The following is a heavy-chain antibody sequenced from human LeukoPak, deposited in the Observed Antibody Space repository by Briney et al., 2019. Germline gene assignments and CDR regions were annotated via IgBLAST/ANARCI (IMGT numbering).Heavy chain of an antibody. V-gene: IGHV4-59*01. CDR1: GASTSHFY. J-gene: IGHJ3*02. Sequence: PSETLSFTCTVSGASTSHFYWNWIRQPPGKGLEWIGYMHNSGSSKHSPSLKSRVTISIDTSKNQFSLQLTSVTAADTAMYFCARSAEWLRNAFDIWGQGTMVSVSS. CDR2: MHNSGSS. CDR3: ARSAEWLRNAFDI. D-gene: IGHD5-12*01.